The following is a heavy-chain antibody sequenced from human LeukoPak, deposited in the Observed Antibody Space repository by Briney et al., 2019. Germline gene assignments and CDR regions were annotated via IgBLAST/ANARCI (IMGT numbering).Heavy chain of an antibody. J-gene: IGHJ4*02. CDR3: ARGYYDFWSGYYSGSYD. CDR1: GGSFSGYY. Sequence: SETLSLTCAVYGGSFSGYYWSWIRQPPGKGLEWIGEINHSGSTNYNPSLKSRVTISVDTSKNQFSLKLSSVTAADTAVYYCARGYYDFWSGYYSGSYDWGQGTLVTVSS. CDR2: INHSGST. V-gene: IGHV4-34*01. D-gene: IGHD3-3*01.